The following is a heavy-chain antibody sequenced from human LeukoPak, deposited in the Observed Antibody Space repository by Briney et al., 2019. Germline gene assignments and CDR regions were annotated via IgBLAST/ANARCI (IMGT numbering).Heavy chain of an antibody. CDR3: ARQGSSWYPGYYYYYMDV. J-gene: IGHJ6*03. CDR2: ISSDGSNT. Sequence: HPGGSLRLSCAASGFTFSSYRMHWVRQAPGKGLEWVSVISSDGSNTYYAESVKGRFTISRDSSKNTVYLQMSSLRSEDTAVYYCARQGSSWYPGYYYYYMDVWGKGTTVTVSS. D-gene: IGHD6-13*01. CDR1: GFTFSSYR. V-gene: IGHV3-30*04.